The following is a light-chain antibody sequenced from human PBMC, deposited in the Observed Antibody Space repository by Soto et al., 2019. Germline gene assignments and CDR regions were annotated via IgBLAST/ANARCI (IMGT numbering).Light chain of an antibody. CDR1: QSVSSNY. CDR2: GAS. J-gene: IGKJ2*01. CDR3: QQYGSSPYT. V-gene: IGKV3-20*01. Sequence: EIVLTQSPGTLSLSPGERATLSCRASQSVSSNYLAWYQQKTGQAPMLLIYGASSRATGIPDRFSGSGSGTDFTLTISRLEPEDFAMYYCQQYGSSPYTFGQGTKLEIK.